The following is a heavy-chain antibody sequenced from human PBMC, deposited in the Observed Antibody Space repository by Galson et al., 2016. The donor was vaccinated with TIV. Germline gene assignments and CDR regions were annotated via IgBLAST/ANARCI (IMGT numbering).Heavy chain of an antibody. CDR1: GFTFSRHW. CDR3: ASGNDPGATYSLDY. D-gene: IGHD1-1*01. V-gene: IGHV3-7*01. Sequence: SLRLSCAASGFTFSRHWMSWVRQAPGKGLEWVANIKQDGDYKYYVDSAKGRFTISRDNAKTSLYLQMNSLRAEDTAVYYCASGNDPGATYSLDYWGQGTLVTVSS. J-gene: IGHJ4*02. CDR2: IKQDGDYK.